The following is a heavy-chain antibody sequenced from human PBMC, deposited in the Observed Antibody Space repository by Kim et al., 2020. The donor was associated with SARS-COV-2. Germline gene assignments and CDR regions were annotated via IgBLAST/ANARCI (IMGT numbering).Heavy chain of an antibody. CDR3: ARDRWELLPYYYYGMDV. CDR2: MNPNSGNT. D-gene: IGHD1-26*01. J-gene: IGHJ6*02. V-gene: IGHV1-8*01. Sequence: ASVKVSCKASGYTFTSYDINWVRQATGQGLEWMGWMNPNSGNTGYAQKFQGRVIMTRNTSISTAYMELSSLRSEDTAVYYCARDRWELLPYYYYGMDVWGQGTTVTVSS. CDR1: GYTFTSYD.